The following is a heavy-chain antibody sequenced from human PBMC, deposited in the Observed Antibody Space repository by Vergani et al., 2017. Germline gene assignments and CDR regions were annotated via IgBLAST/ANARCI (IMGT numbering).Heavy chain of an antibody. Sequence: EVQLVESGGGLVQPGGSLRLSCAASGFTFSSYSMNWVRQAPGKGLEWVSYISSSSSTIYYADSVKGRFTISRDNAKNSLYLQMNSLRAEDTAVYYCARAGVAGTFDYWGQGTLVTVSS. V-gene: IGHV3-48*04. CDR3: ARAGVAGTFDY. D-gene: IGHD6-19*01. CDR2: ISSSSSTI. J-gene: IGHJ4*02. CDR1: GFTFSSYS.